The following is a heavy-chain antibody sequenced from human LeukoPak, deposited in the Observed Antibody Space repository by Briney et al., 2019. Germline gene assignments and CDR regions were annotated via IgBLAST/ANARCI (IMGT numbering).Heavy chain of an antibody. CDR2: INKDGGEK. CDR1: GFTFSSYW. D-gene: IGHD6-13*01. V-gene: IGHV3-7*01. CDR3: AREEQPRYLDY. Sequence: GGSLRLSCAASGFTFSSYWMSWVRQAPGKGLEWVANINKDGGEKYYVDSVKGRFTISRDNAKNSLYLQMNSLRAEDTAVYYCAREEQPRYLDYWGQGTLVTVSS. J-gene: IGHJ4*02.